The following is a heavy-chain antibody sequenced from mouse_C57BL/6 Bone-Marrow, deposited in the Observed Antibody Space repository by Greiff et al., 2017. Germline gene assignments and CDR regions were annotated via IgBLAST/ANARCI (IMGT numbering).Heavy chain of an antibody. CDR1: GFTFSSYA. CDR2: ISSGGDYI. V-gene: IGHV5-9-1*02. D-gene: IGHD1-1*01. Sequence: EVKLQESGEGLVKPGGSLKLSCAASGFTFSSYAMSWVRQTPEKRLEWVAYISSGGDYIYYADTVKGRFTIYRDNARNTLYLQMSSLKSEDTAMYYCTYYCGSSHFFYAMDYWGQGTTVTVSS. J-gene: IGHJ4*01. CDR3: TYYCGSSHFFYAMDY.